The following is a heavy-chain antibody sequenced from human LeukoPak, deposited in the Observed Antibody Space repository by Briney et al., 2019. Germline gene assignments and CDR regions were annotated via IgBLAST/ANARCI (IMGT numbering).Heavy chain of an antibody. CDR3: ARTDSSDAFDI. V-gene: IGHV4-30-2*01. CDR2: IYHSGST. CDR1: GGSISSGSYS. J-gene: IGHJ3*02. Sequence: SQTLSLTCAVSGGSISSGSYSWRWIRQPPGKGLEWIGYIYHSGSTYYNPSLKSRVTISVDRSKNQFSLKLSSVTAADTAVYYCARTDSSDAFDIWGQGTMVTVSS.